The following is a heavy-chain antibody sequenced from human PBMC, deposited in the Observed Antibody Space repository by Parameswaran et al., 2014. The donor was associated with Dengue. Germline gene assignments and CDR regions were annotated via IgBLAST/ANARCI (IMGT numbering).Heavy chain of an antibody. J-gene: IGHJ4*02. CDR2: INAGNGNT. V-gene: IGHV1-3*01. D-gene: IGHD3-10*01. CDR3: ARGHPRHYGSGLFDY. Sequence: WVRQAPGQRLEWMGWINAGNGNTKYSQKFQGRVTITRDTSASTAYMELSSLRSEDTAVYYCARGHPRHYGSGLFDYWGQGTLVTVSS.